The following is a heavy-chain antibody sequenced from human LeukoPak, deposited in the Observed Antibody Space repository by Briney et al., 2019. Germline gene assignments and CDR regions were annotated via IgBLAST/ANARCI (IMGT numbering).Heavy chain of an antibody. CDR3: ARVRGLLLWFGELLYPNWFDP. J-gene: IGHJ5*02. CDR1: GGSFSGYY. CDR2: INHSGST. V-gene: IGHV4-34*01. D-gene: IGHD3-10*01. Sequence: KPSETLSLTCAVYGGSFSGYYWSWLRQPPGKGLEWLGEINHSGSTNYNPSLKSRVTISVDTSKNQFSLKLSSVTAADTAVYYCARVRGLLLWFGELLYPNWFDPWGQGTLVTVSS.